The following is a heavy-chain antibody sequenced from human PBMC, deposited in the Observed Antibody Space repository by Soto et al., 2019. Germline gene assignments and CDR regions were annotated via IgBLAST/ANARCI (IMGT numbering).Heavy chain of an antibody. CDR1: GGSISSSSYY. CDR2: IYYSGST. V-gene: IGHV4-39*01. Sequence: PSETLSLTCTVSGGSISSSSYYWGWIRQPPGKGLEWIGSIYYSGSTYYNPSLKSRVTISVDTSKNQFSLKLSSVTAADTAVYYCARSYREAPIDYWGQGTLVTVSS. J-gene: IGHJ4*02. CDR3: ARSYREAPIDY. D-gene: IGHD1-26*01.